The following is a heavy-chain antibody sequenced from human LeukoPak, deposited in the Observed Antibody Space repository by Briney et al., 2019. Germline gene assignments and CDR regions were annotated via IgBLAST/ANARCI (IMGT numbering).Heavy chain of an antibody. V-gene: IGHV1-8*03. Sequence: AASVKVSCKASGYTFTGYYMHWVRQATGQGLEWMGWMNPNSGNTGYAQKFQGRVTITRNTSISTAYMELSSLRSEDTAVYYCARVAAAGTGIFVNFYYSMDIWGKGTTVTISS. CDR1: GYTFTGYY. CDR2: MNPNSGNT. D-gene: IGHD6-13*01. J-gene: IGHJ6*03. CDR3: ARVAAAGTGIFVNFYYSMDI.